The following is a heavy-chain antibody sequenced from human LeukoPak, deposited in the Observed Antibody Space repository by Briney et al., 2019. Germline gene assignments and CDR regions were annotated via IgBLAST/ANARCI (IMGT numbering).Heavy chain of an antibody. Sequence: GASVKVSCKASGYTFTSYYMHWVRQAPGQGLEWMGIINPSGGSTSYAQKFQGRVTMTRDTSTSTVYMELSSLRAEDTAVYYCAKGTMIVVVITYYFDYWGQGTLVTVSS. CDR2: INPSGGST. V-gene: IGHV1-46*01. J-gene: IGHJ4*02. CDR1: GYTFTSYY. D-gene: IGHD3-22*01. CDR3: AKGTMIVVVITYYFDY.